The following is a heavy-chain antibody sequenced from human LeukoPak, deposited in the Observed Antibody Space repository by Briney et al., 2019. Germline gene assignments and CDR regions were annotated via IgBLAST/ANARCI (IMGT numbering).Heavy chain of an antibody. J-gene: IGHJ6*03. CDR2: IIPIFGTA. D-gene: IGHD7-27*01. CDR3: ARGRRDWGFPTSLYYYMDV. Sequence: ASVKVSCKASGGTFSSYAISWVRQAPGQGLEWMGGIIPIFGTANYAQKFQGRVTITADKSTSTAYMELSSLRSEDTAVYYCARGRRDWGFPTSLYYYMDVWGKGTTVTVSS. V-gene: IGHV1-69*06. CDR1: GGTFSSYA.